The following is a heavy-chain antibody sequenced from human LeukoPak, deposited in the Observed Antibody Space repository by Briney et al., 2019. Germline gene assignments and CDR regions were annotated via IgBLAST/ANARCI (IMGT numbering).Heavy chain of an antibody. D-gene: IGHD4-17*01. J-gene: IGHJ4*02. CDR3: ARDHHGDKRSDY. CDR1: GFTFSTYG. V-gene: IGHV3-23*01. Sequence: PGGSLRLSCAASGFTFSTYGMNWIRQAPGKGLEWVSVISGGGSAFYADSVEGRFTISRDNSRSTLFLQMDSLRAEDTAVYCCARDHHGDKRSDYWGQGTLVTVSS. CDR2: ISGGGSA.